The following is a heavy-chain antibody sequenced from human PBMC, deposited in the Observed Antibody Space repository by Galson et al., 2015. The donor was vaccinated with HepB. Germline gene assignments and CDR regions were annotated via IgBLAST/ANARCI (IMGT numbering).Heavy chain of an antibody. J-gene: IGHJ3*02. CDR3: ARDATFYSDSRGYYSKRPHDAFDI. V-gene: IGHV3-21*01. D-gene: IGHD3-22*01. CDR2: ISSSSSYN. CDR1: GFAFYSYT. Sequence: SLRLSCATSGFAFYSYTMNWARQAPGKGLEWVSSISSSSSYNYYAASLQGRVTISRDNAKNSLSLQMTSLRAEDTAVYYCARDATFYSDSRGYYSKRPHDAFDIWGQGTMVTVSS.